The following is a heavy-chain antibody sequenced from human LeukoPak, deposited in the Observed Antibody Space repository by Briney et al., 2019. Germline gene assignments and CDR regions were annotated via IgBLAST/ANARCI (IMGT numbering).Heavy chain of an antibody. CDR1: GGSISSYY. V-gene: IGHV4-59*01. D-gene: IGHD3-9*01. CDR3: ARTILTGWSPFDY. CDR2: IYYSGST. J-gene: IGHJ4*02. Sequence: SETLSLTCTASGGSISSYYWSWIRQPPGKGLEWIGYIYYSGSTNYNRSLKSRVTISVDTSKNQFSLKLSSVTAADTAVYYCARTILTGWSPFDYWGQGTLVTVSS.